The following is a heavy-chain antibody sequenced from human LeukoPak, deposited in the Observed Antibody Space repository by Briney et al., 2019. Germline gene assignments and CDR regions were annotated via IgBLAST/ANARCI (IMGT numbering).Heavy chain of an antibody. CDR2: IWYDGSNK. V-gene: IGHV3-33*01. J-gene: IGHJ6*02. Sequence: GRSLRLSCAASGFTFSSYGMHWVRQAPGKGLEWVAVIWYDGSNKCYADSVKGRFTISRDNSKNTLYLQMNSLRAEDTAVYYCARNDLSNYYGMDVWGQGTTVTVSS. CDR3: ARNDLSNYYGMDV. CDR1: GFTFSSYG.